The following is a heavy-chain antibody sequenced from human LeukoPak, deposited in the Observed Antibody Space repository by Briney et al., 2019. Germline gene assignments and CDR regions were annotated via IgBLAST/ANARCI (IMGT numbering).Heavy chain of an antibody. CDR1: GFTFSSYA. CDR3: ARAVWITIFGVAANAFDI. J-gene: IGHJ3*02. Sequence: PGGSLRLSCAASGFTFSSYAMSWVRQAPGKGLEWVSAISGSGGSTYYADSVKGRFTISRDNSKNTLYLQMNSLRAEDTAVYYCARAVWITIFGVAANAFDIWGQGTMVTVSS. D-gene: IGHD3-3*01. CDR2: ISGSGGST. V-gene: IGHV3-23*01.